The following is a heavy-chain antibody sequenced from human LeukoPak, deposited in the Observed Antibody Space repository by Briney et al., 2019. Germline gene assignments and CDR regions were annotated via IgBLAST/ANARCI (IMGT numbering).Heavy chain of an antibody. D-gene: IGHD6-19*01. Sequence: ASVKVSCKASGYTFTGYYLHWVRQAPRQGLEWMGWINPNSGGTNYAQKFQDRVTMTRDTSISTVYMELSRLRSDDTAVYYCARVIAVASKPGDYWGQGTLVTVSS. CDR1: GYTFTGYY. CDR3: ARVIAVASKPGDY. V-gene: IGHV1-2*02. J-gene: IGHJ4*02. CDR2: INPNSGGT.